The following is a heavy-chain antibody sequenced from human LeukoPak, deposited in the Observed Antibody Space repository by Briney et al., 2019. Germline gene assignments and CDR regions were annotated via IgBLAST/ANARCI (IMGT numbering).Heavy chain of an antibody. J-gene: IGHJ4*02. CDR2: IYYSGST. CDR1: GGYISSYY. CDR3: ARGGYDSSGYYLTIYFDY. V-gene: IGHV4-59*01. Sequence: SETLSLTCTVSGGYISSYYWSWIRQPPGKGLEWIGYIYYSGSTNYNPSLKSRVTISVDTSKNQFSLKLSSVTAADTAVYYCARGGYDSSGYYLTIYFDYWGQGTLVTVSS. D-gene: IGHD3-22*01.